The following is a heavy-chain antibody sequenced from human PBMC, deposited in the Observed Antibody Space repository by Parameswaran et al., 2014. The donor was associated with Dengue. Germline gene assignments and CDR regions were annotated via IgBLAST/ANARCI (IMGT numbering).Heavy chain of an antibody. CDR3: ARDYGIVVVPAATTPQTDWFDP. V-gene: IGHV1-69*01. CDR2: IIPIFGTA. Sequence: WVRQAPGQGLEWMGGIIPIFGTANYAQKFQGRVTITADESTSTAYMELSSLRSEDTAVYYCARDYGIVVVPAATTPQTDWFDPWGQGTLVTVSS. J-gene: IGHJ5*02. D-gene: IGHD2-2*01.